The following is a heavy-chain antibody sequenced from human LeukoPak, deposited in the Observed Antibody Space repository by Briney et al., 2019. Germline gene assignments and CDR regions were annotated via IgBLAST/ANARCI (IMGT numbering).Heavy chain of an antibody. CDR1: GYTFTIYS. V-gene: IGHV1-18*01. D-gene: IGHD3-22*01. CDR3: ARGALDSSGYYLGAFDM. Sequence: ASVKVSCKASGYTFTIYSFTWVRQAPGQGLEWMGWISAYNGNTNYAQKFQGRVTMTTDTSTSTAYMELRSLRSDDTAVYYCARGALDSSGYYLGAFDMWGQGTLVTVSS. CDR2: ISAYNGNT. J-gene: IGHJ3*02.